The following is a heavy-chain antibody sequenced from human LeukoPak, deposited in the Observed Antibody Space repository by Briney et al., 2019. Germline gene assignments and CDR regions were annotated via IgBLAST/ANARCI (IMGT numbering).Heavy chain of an antibody. CDR2: ISYDGTNK. CDR3: ARGRGRRVPALRPFDY. J-gene: IGHJ4*02. Sequence: GRSLTLSCAASGFTFSSYAMHWVRQAPGKGLEGGSVISYDGTNKYYADSVKGRFTIYRYNSKNSLYLQMNSLRAEDTAVYYCARGRGRRVPALRPFDYWGQGTLVTVSS. V-gene: IGHV3-30*04. D-gene: IGHD2-2*01. CDR1: GFTFSSYA.